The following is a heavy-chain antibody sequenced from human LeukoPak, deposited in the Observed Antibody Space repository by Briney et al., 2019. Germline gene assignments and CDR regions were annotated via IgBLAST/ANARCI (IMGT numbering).Heavy chain of an antibody. V-gene: IGHV1-46*01. J-gene: IGHJ4*02. CDR1: GYTFTSYY. Sequence: ASVKVSCKASGYTFTSYYMHWVRQAPGQGLEWMGIINPSGGSTSYAQKFQGRVTMTTDTSTSTAYMELRSLRSDDTAVYYCARAERSGVVVVAAMFGVYFDYWGQGTLVTVSS. CDR2: INPSGGST. CDR3: ARAERSGVVVVAAMFGVYFDY. D-gene: IGHD2-15*01.